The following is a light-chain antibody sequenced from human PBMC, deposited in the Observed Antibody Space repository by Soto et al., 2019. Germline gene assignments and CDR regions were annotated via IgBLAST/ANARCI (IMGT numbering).Light chain of an antibody. J-gene: IGLJ1*01. V-gene: IGLV2-8*01. Sequence: QSVLTQPPSASGSFGQAVTISCTGTSSDVGGYNYVSWYQQYPGKAPKLMIYEVSERPSGVPDRFSGSKSGNTASLTVSGLQADDEDDYYCSSYSGTNYHYVFGTGTKVTVL. CDR2: EVS. CDR3: SSYSGTNYHYV. CDR1: SSDVGGYNY.